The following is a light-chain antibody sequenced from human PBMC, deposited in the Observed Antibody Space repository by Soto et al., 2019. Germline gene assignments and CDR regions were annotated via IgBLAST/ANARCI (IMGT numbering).Light chain of an antibody. V-gene: IGLV1-44*01. CDR3: AAWDDSLNGVV. Sequence: QSVLTQPPSTSGAPGQRVTLSCYGSSSNIGSNTVNWYRQLPGTAPKFLIYSNDQRPSGVPDRFSGSKSGTSASLAISGLQSEDEADYYCAAWDDSLNGVVFGGGTKVTVL. J-gene: IGLJ2*01. CDR2: SND. CDR1: SSNIGSNT.